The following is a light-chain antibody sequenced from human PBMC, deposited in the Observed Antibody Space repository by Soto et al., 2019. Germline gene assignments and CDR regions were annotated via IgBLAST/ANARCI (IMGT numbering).Light chain of an antibody. CDR2: QVS. Sequence: VMTQSPLSLPLTLGQPASISCRSSQGRVYSDGRIYLSGFQKRPGRSPRRLLYQVSTRDAGVADRYSGSGSGADFTLKISRVEAEDVGLYSCMQATRWPTFGQGTMLEI. CDR3: MQATRWPT. CDR1: QGRVYSDGRIY. J-gene: IGKJ2*01. V-gene: IGKV2-30*01.